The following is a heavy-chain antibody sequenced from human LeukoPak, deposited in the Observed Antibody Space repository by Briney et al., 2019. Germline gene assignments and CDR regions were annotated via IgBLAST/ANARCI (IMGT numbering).Heavy chain of an antibody. D-gene: IGHD1-14*01. CDR2: IIPIFGTA. CDR3: ARSGGREDYFDY. J-gene: IGHJ4*02. Sequence: AVKVSCKASGGTCSSYAISWVRQAPGQGLEWMGGIIPIFGTANYAQKFQGRVTITKDESTSTAYMELSSLRSEDTAVYYCARSGGREDYFDYWGQGALVTVSS. CDR1: GGTCSSYA. V-gene: IGHV1-69*05.